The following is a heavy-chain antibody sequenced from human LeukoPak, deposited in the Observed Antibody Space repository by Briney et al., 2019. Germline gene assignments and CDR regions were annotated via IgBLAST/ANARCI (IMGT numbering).Heavy chain of an antibody. Sequence: PGGSLRLSCGASGFTFSNYAVSWVRQAPGKGLEWVSAISGSGGNIYYADSVKGRFTISRDNSKNTLYLQMNSLRAEDTAVYYCARENYGMDVWGQGTTVTVSS. CDR1: GFTFSNYA. CDR3: ARENYGMDV. J-gene: IGHJ6*02. V-gene: IGHV3-23*01. CDR2: ISGSGGNI.